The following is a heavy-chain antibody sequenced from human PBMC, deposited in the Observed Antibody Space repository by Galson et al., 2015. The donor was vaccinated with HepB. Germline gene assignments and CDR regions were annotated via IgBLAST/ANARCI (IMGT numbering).Heavy chain of an antibody. V-gene: IGHV1-3*01. J-gene: IGHJ4*02. CDR1: GSTFTTYG. D-gene: IGHD6-19*01. Sequence: SVTVSCKASGSTFTTYGIHWVRQAPGQRLEWMGWINAGNGDTKCSQKFQGRVTITRDTSASTAYMDLGSLRSEDTAVYFCARIALTGHENYWGQGTLVTVSS. CDR2: INAGNGDT. CDR3: ARIALTGHENY.